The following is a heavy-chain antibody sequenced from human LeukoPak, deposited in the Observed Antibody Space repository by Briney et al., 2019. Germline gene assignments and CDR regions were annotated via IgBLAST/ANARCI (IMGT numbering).Heavy chain of an antibody. J-gene: IGHJ4*02. CDR2: IIPIFGTA. Sequence: SVKVSCKASGGTFSSYAISWVRQAPGQGLEWMGGIIPIFGTANYAQQFQGRVTITTDECTSTDHMELSSLRSEDTAVYYCSRANSSSSGIDYWGQGTLVTVSS. CDR1: GGTFSSYA. CDR3: SRANSSSSGIDY. V-gene: IGHV1-69*05. D-gene: IGHD6-6*01.